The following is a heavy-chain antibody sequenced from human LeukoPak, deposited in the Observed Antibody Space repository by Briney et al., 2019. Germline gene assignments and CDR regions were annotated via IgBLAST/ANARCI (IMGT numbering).Heavy chain of an antibody. CDR3: AKDLSLDIVVVPAANP. J-gene: IGHJ5*02. Sequence: AGSLRLTCAASGFTFSSNAMSWVRQAPGKELMWVSAISGSGGSTYYADSVKGRFTISRDNSKNTLYLQMNSLRAEDTAVYYCAKDLSLDIVVVPAANPWGQGTLVTVSS. CDR2: ISGSGGST. CDR1: GFTFSSNA. V-gene: IGHV3-23*01. D-gene: IGHD2-2*03.